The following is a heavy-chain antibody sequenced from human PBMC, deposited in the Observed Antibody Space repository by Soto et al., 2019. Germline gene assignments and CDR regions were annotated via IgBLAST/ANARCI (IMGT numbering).Heavy chain of an antibody. D-gene: IGHD6-19*01. Sequence: EVQLLESGGGSVQPGGSLRLSCSASGFSFSTHAMSWVRQAPGKGLEWASSISSGGTTTFYAASVEGRFTISRDKSKNTLYLQMNSLRADDTAVYYCAREGGSIGGWFGRKFDSWGQGTQVTVSS. V-gene: IGHV3-23*01. CDR1: GFSFSTHA. CDR3: AREGGSIGGWFGRKFDS. CDR2: ISSGGTTT. J-gene: IGHJ4*02.